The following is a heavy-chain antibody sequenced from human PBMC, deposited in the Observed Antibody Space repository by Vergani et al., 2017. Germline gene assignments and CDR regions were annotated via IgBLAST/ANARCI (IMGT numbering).Heavy chain of an antibody. Sequence: QVQLVESGGGLVQPGGSLRLSCAASGFTFSSYGMHWVRQAPGKGLEWVAVISYDGSNKYYADSVKGRFTISRDNSKNALYLQMNSLRAEDTAVYYCARXERSGYCSGGSCYGRAYYYYGMDVWGQGTTVTVSS. J-gene: IGHJ6*02. CDR2: ISYDGSNK. CDR3: ARXERSGYCSGGSCYGRAYYYYGMDV. CDR1: GFTFSSYG. V-gene: IGHV3-30*03. D-gene: IGHD2-15*01.